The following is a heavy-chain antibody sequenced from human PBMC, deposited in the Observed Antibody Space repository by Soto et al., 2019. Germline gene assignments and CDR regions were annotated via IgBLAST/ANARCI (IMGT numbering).Heavy chain of an antibody. J-gene: IGHJ6*02. V-gene: IGHV4-59*12. CDR2: IYYSGST. Sequence: SETLSLTCTVSGGSISSYYWSWIRQPPGKGLEWIGYIYYSGSTNYNPSLKSRVTISVDTSKNQFSLKLSSVTAADTAVYYCARGKRQQLVQYYYYYYGMDVWGQGTTVTVSS. CDR3: ARGKRQQLVQYYYYYYGMDV. CDR1: GGSISSYY. D-gene: IGHD6-13*01.